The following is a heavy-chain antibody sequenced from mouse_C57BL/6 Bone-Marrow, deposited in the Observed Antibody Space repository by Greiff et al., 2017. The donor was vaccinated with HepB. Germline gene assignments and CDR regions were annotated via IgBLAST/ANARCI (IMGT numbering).Heavy chain of an antibody. D-gene: IGHD1-1*01. V-gene: IGHV2-2*01. Sequence: VHLVESGPGLVQPSQSLSITCTVSGFSLTSYGVHWVRQSPGKGLEWLGVIWSGGSTDYNAAFISRLSISKDNSKSQVFFKMNSLQADDTAIYYCARNYYGSRGAYWGQGTLVTVSA. CDR1: GFSLTSYG. CDR2: IWSGGST. J-gene: IGHJ3*01. CDR3: ARNYYGSRGAY.